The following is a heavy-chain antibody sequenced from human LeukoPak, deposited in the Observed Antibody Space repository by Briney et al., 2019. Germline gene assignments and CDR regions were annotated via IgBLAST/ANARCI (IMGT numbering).Heavy chain of an antibody. CDR2: IPSTSYYL. D-gene: IGHD3-22*01. CDR3: TRSHHYYYDTSGHYHFDN. J-gene: IGHJ4*02. CDR1: GFTFSAYN. V-gene: IGHV3-21*01. Sequence: GGSLRLSCVASGFTFSAYNLIWVPQAPGKGLEWVSSIPSTSYYLSYATSRQRRFTVAKDNAKNSLYLQMTRLRAEDRAVYYCTRSHHYYYDTSGHYHFDNWGRKTLVTV.